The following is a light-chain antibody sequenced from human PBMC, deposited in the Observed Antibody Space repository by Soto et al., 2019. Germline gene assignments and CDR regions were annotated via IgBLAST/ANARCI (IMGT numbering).Light chain of an antibody. J-gene: IGLJ3*02. CDR1: SGHSTYA. V-gene: IGLV4-69*01. Sequence: QLVLTQSPSASASLGASVKLTCTLSSGHSTYAIAWHQQQPEKGPRYLMKLNSDGSHSKGDGIPDRFSGSSSAAERYLSISSLQSEDEADYYCQTWVTGPPWVFGGGTKLTVL. CDR3: QTWVTGPPWV. CDR2: LNSDGSH.